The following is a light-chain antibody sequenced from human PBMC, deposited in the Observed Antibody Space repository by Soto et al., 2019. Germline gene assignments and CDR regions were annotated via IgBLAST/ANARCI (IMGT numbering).Light chain of an antibody. CDR3: QQYNDSFPT. CDR2: KAS. Sequence: DIQMTQSPSTLSASVGDRVTISCRASQNINTWLAWYKQQPGKAPQLLIYKASSLESGGPSRFSGSGSGTDFALTISSLRPDDFVIFYCQQYNDSFPTFGQGTKVEIK. V-gene: IGKV1-5*03. CDR1: QNINTW. J-gene: IGKJ1*01.